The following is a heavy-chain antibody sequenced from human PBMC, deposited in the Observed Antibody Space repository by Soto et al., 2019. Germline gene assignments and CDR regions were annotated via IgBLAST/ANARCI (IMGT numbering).Heavy chain of an antibody. Sequence: LRLSCAASGFTFSSYAMSWVRQAPGKGLEWVSAISGSGVGTYYADSVKGRFTISRDNSKNTLYLQMNSLRAEDTAVYYCAKVPSYYYESSGYYYFDYWGQGTLVTVFS. CDR2: ISGSGVGT. CDR1: GFTFSSYA. J-gene: IGHJ4*02. D-gene: IGHD3-22*01. CDR3: AKVPSYYYESSGYYYFDY. V-gene: IGHV3-23*01.